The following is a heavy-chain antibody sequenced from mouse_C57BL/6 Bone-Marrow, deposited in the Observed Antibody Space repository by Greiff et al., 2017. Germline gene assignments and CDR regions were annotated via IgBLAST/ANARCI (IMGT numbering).Heavy chain of an antibody. CDR1: GFTFSSYG. CDR3: ARRTTVV. J-gene: IGHJ3*01. Sequence: EVQLQESGGDLVKPGGSLKLSCAASGFTFSSYGMSWVRQTPDKRLEWVATISSGGSYTYYPDRVKGRFTISRDNAKNTLYLQMSSLKSEDTAMYYCARRTTVVWGQGTLVTVSA. CDR2: ISSGGSYT. D-gene: IGHD1-1*01. V-gene: IGHV5-6*01.